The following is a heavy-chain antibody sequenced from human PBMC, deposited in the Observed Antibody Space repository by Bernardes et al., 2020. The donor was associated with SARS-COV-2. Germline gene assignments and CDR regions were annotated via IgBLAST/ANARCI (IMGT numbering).Heavy chain of an antibody. D-gene: IGHD2-15*01. V-gene: IGHV3-21*01. Sequence: GGSLRLSCAASGFTFSSYSMNWVRQAPGKGLEWVSSISSSSSYIYYADSVKGRFTISRDNAKNSLYLQMNSLRAEDTAVYYCARVTPATYYYGMDVWGQGTTVTVSS. CDR2: ISSSSSYI. CDR1: GFTFSSYS. J-gene: IGHJ6*02. CDR3: ARVTPATYYYGMDV.